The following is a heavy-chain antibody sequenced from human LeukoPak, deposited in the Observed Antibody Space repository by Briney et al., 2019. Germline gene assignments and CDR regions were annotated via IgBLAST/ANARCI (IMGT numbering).Heavy chain of an antibody. CDR2: LSSSSSYI. CDR3: ARVLSSSDY. V-gene: IGHV3-21*01. J-gene: IGHJ4*02. D-gene: IGHD6-19*01. Sequence: PGGSLRLSCAASGFTFSSYWMHWVRQAPGEGLVWVSSLSSSSSYIYYADSVKGRFTISRDNAKSSLYLQMNSLRAEDTAVYYCARVLSSSDYWGQGTLVTVSS. CDR1: GFTFSSYW.